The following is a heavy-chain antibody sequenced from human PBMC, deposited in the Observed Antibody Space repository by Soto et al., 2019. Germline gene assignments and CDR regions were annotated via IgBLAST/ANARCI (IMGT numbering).Heavy chain of an antibody. J-gene: IGHJ4*02. CDR1: GGSLSDYS. CDR3: ARGGGNSGYFFDY. D-gene: IGHD5-12*01. Sequence: QVQLRQWGAGLLKPSETLSLRCAVYGGSLSDYSWSWIRQSPEKGLEWIGEINHGGNTKYNPSLKSRVTLSVDTSKNQVSLILTSATAADTAVYRCARGGGNSGYFFDYWGRGTLVTVSS. V-gene: IGHV4-34*02. CDR2: INHGGNT.